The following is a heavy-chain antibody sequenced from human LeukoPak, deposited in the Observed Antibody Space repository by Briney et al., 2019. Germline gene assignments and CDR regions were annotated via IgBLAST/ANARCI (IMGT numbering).Heavy chain of an antibody. V-gene: IGHV4-34*01. CDR1: DGSFSGYY. CDR2: INHSGST. Sequence: PSETLSLTCAVYDGSFSGYYWSWIRQPPGKGLEWIGEINHSGSTNYNPSLKSRVTISVDTSKNQFSLKLSSVTAADTAVYYCARGGSQTQYYYDSSGYYKRPGRPFDYWGQGTLVTVSS. CDR3: ARGGSQTQYYYDSSGYYKRPGRPFDY. D-gene: IGHD3-22*01. J-gene: IGHJ4*02.